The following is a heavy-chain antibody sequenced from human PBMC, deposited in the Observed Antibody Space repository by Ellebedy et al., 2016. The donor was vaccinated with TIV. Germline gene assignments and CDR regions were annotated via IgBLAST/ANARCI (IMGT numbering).Heavy chain of an antibody. CDR3: ARATLGFDY. D-gene: IGHD1-26*01. CDR2: ISTAGDT. CDR1: GFTFSSHD. J-gene: IGHJ4*02. Sequence: GESLKISCAASGFTFSSHDLPWVRQATGKGLEWVSAISTAGDTYYPGSVKGRFTISRENAKNSLYLQMNSLRAEDTAVYYCARATLGFDYWGQGALVTVSS. V-gene: IGHV3-13*01.